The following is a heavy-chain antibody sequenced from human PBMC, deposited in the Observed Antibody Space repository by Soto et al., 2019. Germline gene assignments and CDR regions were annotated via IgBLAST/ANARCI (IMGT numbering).Heavy chain of an antibody. CDR1: GYSFTSYW. D-gene: IGHD2-2*01. CDR3: ARQGCSSTSCSSKYYYYGMDV. Sequence: GESLKSFCKGSGYSFTSYWMGWVRQMPGKGLEWMGIIYPGDSDTRYSPSFQGQVTISADKSISTAYLQWSSLKASDTAMYYCARQGCSSTSCSSKYYYYGMDVWGQGTTVTVSS. J-gene: IGHJ6*02. V-gene: IGHV5-51*01. CDR2: IYPGDSDT.